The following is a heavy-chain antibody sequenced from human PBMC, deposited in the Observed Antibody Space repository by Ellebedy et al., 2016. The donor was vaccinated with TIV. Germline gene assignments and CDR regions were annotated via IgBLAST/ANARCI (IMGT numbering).Heavy chain of an antibody. CDR1: GGSISSSSYY. CDR2: IDYSGST. CDR3: AREHGRSLAPAIRQLYNWFDP. Sequence: MPGGSLRLSCTVSGGSISSSSYYWGWIRQPPGKGLEWIGSIDYSGSTYYNPSLKIRVTISVDTSKNQFSLKLSSVTAADTAVYYCAREHGRSLAPAIRQLYNWFDPWGQGTLVTVSS. V-gene: IGHV4-39*02. J-gene: IGHJ5*02. D-gene: IGHD5-18*01.